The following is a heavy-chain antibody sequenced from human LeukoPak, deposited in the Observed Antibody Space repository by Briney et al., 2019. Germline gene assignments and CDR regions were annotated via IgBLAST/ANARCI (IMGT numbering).Heavy chain of an antibody. D-gene: IGHD2-2*03. CDR1: GYTFTSYG. CDR2: ISAYNGNT. V-gene: IGHV1-18*01. Sequence: ASVKVSCMASGYTFTSYGISWVRQAPGQGLEWMGCISAYNGNTNYAQKLQGRVTMTTDTSTSTAYMELRSLRSDDTAVYYCARDLEIVVVPAAVNWYDPWGQGTLVTVSS. J-gene: IGHJ5*02. CDR3: ARDLEIVVVPAAVNWYDP.